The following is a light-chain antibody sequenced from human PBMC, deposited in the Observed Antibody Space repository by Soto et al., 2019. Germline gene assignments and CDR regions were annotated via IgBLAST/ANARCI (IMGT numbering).Light chain of an antibody. CDR3: SSYTSYTTLWE. V-gene: IGLV2-14*01. J-gene: IGLJ3*02. Sequence: QSALTQPASVSGSPGQSITISCTGTDSDIGNYNYVSWYQQHPGKAPKLMIYGVTNRPSGVSDRFSGSKSGNAASLTISGLQAEDEADYYCSSYTSYTTLWEFGGGTKVTVL. CDR2: GVT. CDR1: DSDIGNYNY.